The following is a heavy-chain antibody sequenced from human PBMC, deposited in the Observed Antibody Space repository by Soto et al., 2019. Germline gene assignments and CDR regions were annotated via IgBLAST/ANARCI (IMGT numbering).Heavy chain of an antibody. V-gene: IGHV3-23*01. D-gene: IGHD3-9*01. Sequence: GGSLRLSCAASGFTFSSYAMSWVRQAPGKGLEWVSAISGSGGSTYYADSVKGRFTISRDNSKNTLYLQMNSLRAEDTAVYYCAKDPFDDILTGNDYWGQGTLVTVSS. J-gene: IGHJ4*02. CDR1: GFTFSSYA. CDR2: ISGSGGST. CDR3: AKDPFDDILTGNDY.